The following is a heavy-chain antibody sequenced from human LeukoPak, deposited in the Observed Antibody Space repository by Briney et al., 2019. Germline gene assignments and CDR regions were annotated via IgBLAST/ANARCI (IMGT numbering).Heavy chain of an antibody. V-gene: IGHV4-59*08. Sequence: PSETLSLTCTVSGDSISGYYWSWIRQPPGKGLEWIGYIYYSGSTYYNPSLKSRLTISVDTSKDQFSLKLSSVTAADTAVYYCARATGDGNAFDIWGQGTMVTVSS. D-gene: IGHD7-27*01. J-gene: IGHJ3*02. CDR2: IYYSGST. CDR3: ARATGDGNAFDI. CDR1: GDSISGYY.